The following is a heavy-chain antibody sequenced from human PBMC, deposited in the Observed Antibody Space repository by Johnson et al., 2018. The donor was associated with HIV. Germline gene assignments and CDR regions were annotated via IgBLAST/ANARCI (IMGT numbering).Heavy chain of an antibody. CDR2: IYSGGST. CDR1: GFTVSSNY. D-gene: IGHD6-13*01. CDR3: ASKAAGTMHAFDI. V-gene: IGHV3-66*02. J-gene: IGHJ3*02. Sequence: VQLVESGVGLIQPGGSLRLSCAASGFTVSSNYMSWVRQAPGKGLEWVSVIYSGGSTYYADSVKGRFTISRDNSKNTLYLQMNSLRAEDTAVYYCASKAAGTMHAFDIWGQGTMVTVSS.